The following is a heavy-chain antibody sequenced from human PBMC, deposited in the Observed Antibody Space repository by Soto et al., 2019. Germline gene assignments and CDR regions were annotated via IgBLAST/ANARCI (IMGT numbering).Heavy chain of an antibody. J-gene: IGHJ5*02. D-gene: IGHD4-17*01. CDR3: ARGSPTTVTTWFDP. CDR1: GGTFSNFT. V-gene: IGHV1-69*13. CDR2: IIPVFGKA. Sequence: GASVKVSCKASGGTFSNFTINWVRQAPGQGLEWMGGIIPVFGKAKYAQKFQDRVQFTADESTSTAYMEVNSLTSEDTAVYYCARGSPTTVTTWFDPWGQGTLVTVSS.